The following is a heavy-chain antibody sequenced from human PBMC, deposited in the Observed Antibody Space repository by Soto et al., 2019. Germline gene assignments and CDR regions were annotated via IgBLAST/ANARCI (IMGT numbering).Heavy chain of an antibody. Sequence: QLQVSGPEVVKPSDTLSLTCTVSGGSMSSHYWAWMRQSPGQGLEWIGYIYYSGSTKSNPSLNGRLTMSVDTSKNQFSLNLRSVTVADTAVYYCATQRLGEFGSHFDHWGQGTLVSVSS. J-gene: IGHJ4*02. CDR2: IYYSGST. D-gene: IGHD3-10*01. V-gene: IGHV4-59*07. CDR1: GGSMSSHY. CDR3: ATQRLGEFGSHFDH.